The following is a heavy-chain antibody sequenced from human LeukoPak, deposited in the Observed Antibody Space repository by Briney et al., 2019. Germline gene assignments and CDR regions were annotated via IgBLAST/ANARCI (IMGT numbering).Heavy chain of an antibody. Sequence: GGSLRLSCAASGFTFRSYGMSWVRQAPGKGLEWVSGIGGSGSSTYYADSVKGRFTISRDNSKNTLYLQMNSLRAEDTAVYYCARADSGGSHFDYWGQGTLVTVSS. CDR1: GFTFRSYG. V-gene: IGHV3-23*01. CDR2: IGGSGSST. J-gene: IGHJ4*02. CDR3: ARADSGGSHFDY. D-gene: IGHD1-14*01.